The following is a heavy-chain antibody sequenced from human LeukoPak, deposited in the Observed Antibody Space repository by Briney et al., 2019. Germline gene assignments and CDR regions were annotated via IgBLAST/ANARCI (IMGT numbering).Heavy chain of an antibody. V-gene: IGHV3-48*03. CDR3: ARDCSSTSCPDFDY. CDR1: GFTFSSYE. CDR2: ISSSGSTI. D-gene: IGHD2-2*01. Sequence: PGGSLRLSCAASGFTFSSYEMNWVRQAPGKGLEWVSYISSSGSTIYYADSVKGRFTISRDSAKNSLYLQMNSLRAEDTAVYYCARDCSSTSCPDFDYWGQGTLVTVSS. J-gene: IGHJ4*02.